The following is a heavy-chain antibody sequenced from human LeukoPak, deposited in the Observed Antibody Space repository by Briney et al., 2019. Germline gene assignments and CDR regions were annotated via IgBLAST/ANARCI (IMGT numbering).Heavy chain of an antibody. CDR2: INHSGST. V-gene: IGHV4-34*01. Sequence: GSLRLSCSASGFTFSTYWMSWIRQPPGKGLEWIGEINHSGSTNYNPSLKSRVTISVDTSKNQFSLKLSSVTAADTAVYYCARGPKITIFGVVIRYYFDYWGQGTLVTVSS. D-gene: IGHD3-3*01. CDR3: ARGPKITIFGVVIRYYFDY. CDR1: GFTFSTYW. J-gene: IGHJ4*02.